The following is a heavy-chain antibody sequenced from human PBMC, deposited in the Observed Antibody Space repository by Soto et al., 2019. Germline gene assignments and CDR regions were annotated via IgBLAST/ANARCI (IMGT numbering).Heavy chain of an antibody. J-gene: IGHJ6*02. V-gene: IGHV3-21*01. CDR1: GFTFSSYS. Sequence: PGGSLRLSCAASGFTFSSYSMNWVRQAPGKGLEWVSSISSSSSYIYYADSVKGRFTISRDNAKNSLYLQMNSLRAEDTAVYYCARDPSEPEYSRYYGMDVWGQGTTVTVSS. D-gene: IGHD6-6*01. CDR2: ISSSSSYI. CDR3: ARDPSEPEYSRYYGMDV.